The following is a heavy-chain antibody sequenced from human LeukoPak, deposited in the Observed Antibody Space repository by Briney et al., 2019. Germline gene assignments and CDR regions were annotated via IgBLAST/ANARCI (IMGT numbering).Heavy chain of an antibody. CDR1: DFTFRTYA. V-gene: IGHV3-23*01. J-gene: IGHJ4*02. CDR3: ANERWGVVNKAYYFDY. Sequence: GGSLRLSCAASDFTFRTYAMSWVRQAPGKGLEWVSGISGSGGSTYYVDSVKGRFTISRDNSKNTLYLQMNSLRAEDTAVYYCANERWGVVNKAYYFDYWGQGTLVTVSS. CDR2: ISGSGGST. D-gene: IGHD3-3*01.